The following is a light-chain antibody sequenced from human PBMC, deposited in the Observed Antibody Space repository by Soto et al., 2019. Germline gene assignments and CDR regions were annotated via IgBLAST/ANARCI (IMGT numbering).Light chain of an antibody. V-gene: IGKV1-33*01. Sequence: DIQMTQSPSSLSASAGDRVTFTCQASQDISNYLNWYQQKPGKAPELLIYDASILETGVPSRFSGSGSGTHFSFTISSLQPEDIATYYCQQYENLPLTFGGGTKVDIK. CDR3: QQYENLPLT. J-gene: IGKJ4*01. CDR1: QDISNY. CDR2: DAS.